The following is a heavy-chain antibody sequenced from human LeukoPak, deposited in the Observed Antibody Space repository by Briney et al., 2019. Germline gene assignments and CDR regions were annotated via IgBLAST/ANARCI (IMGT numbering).Heavy chain of an antibody. CDR1: GFTFGDYA. Sequence: GGSPRLSCTASGFTFGDYAMSWVRQAPGKGLEWVGFIRSKAYGGTTEYAASVKGRFTISRDDSKSIAYLQMNSLKTEDTAVYYCTRAPGYCSSTSCQGDGYYFDYWGQGTLVTVSS. J-gene: IGHJ4*02. CDR2: IRSKAYGGTT. V-gene: IGHV3-49*04. CDR3: TRAPGYCSSTSCQGDGYYFDY. D-gene: IGHD2-2*01.